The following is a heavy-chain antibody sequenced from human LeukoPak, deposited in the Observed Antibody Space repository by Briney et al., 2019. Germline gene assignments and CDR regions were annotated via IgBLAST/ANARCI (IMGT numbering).Heavy chain of an antibody. J-gene: IGHJ4*02. V-gene: IGHV4-34*01. CDR1: GGSFGGYY. D-gene: IGHD3-22*01. CDR3: ATQRPYYYDSSGDS. Sequence: PSETLSLTCAVYGGSFGGYYWSWIRQPPGKGLEWIGEINHSGSTNYNPSLKSRVTISVDTSKNQFSLKLSSVTAADTAVYYCATQRPYYYDSSGDSWGQGTLVTVSS. CDR2: INHSGST.